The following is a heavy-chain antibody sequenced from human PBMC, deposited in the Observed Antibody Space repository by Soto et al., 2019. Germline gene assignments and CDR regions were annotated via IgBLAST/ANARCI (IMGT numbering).Heavy chain of an antibody. CDR2: IYYSGST. D-gene: IGHD6-13*01. J-gene: IGHJ6*02. Sequence: SETLSLTCTVSGGSISSSSYYWGWIRQPPGKGLEWIGSIYYSGSTYYNPSLKSRVTISVDTSKNQFSLKLSSVTAADTAVYYCARAAAGTGYYYYYGMDVWGQGTTVTASS. CDR1: GGSISSSSYY. CDR3: ARAAAGTGYYYYYGMDV. V-gene: IGHV4-39*01.